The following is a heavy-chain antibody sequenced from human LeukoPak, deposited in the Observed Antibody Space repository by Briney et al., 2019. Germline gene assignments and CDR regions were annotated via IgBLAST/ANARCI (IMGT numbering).Heavy chain of an antibody. CDR2: ISGSGGDT. J-gene: IGHJ4*02. CDR3: AKTTAGYSSGRYPGWPVDY. Sequence: GGSLRLSCAASGFTFSSHAVSWVRQAPGKGLEWVSAISGSGGDTYYADSVKGRFTISRDNSKNMVYPQMNSLSTEDTAVYYCAKTTAGYSSGRYPGWPVDYWGQGTLVTVSS. D-gene: IGHD6-19*01. CDR1: GFTFSSHA. V-gene: IGHV3-23*01.